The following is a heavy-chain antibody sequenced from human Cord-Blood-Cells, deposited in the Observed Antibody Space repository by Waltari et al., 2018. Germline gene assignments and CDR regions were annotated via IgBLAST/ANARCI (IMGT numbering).Heavy chain of an antibody. CDR2: IYYSGST. J-gene: IGHJ5*02. D-gene: IGHD2-2*01. Sequence: QLQLQESGPGLVKPSETLSLTCTVPGGSISSRSYYWGWIRQPPGTGLEWIGSIYYSGSTYYNPSLKSRVTISVDTSKNQFSLKLSSVTAADTAVYYCARAEIVVVPAAMGYTFDPWGQGTLVTVSS. V-gene: IGHV4-39*01. CDR3: ARAEIVVVPAAMGYTFDP. CDR1: GGSISSRSYY.